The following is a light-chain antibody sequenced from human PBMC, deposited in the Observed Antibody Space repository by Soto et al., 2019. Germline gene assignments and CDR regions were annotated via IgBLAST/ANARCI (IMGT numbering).Light chain of an antibody. CDR3: QQTFSKIVT. CDR1: QSIHTS. J-gene: IGKJ4*01. CDR2: SVS. Sequence: DIQLTQSPSSLSASVGDRVTITCRARQSIHTSLNWFQDQPGKAPKLQIFSVSSLQSGVPGRFSGSGSGADFSLTISSLQPEDCATYYCQQTFSKIVTFGGGTRVE. V-gene: IGKV1-39*01.